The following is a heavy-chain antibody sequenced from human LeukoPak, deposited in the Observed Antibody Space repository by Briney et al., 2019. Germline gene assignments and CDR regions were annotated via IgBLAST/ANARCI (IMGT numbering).Heavy chain of an antibody. CDR1: GFTFSSYG. CDR3: AKHPLAYCGGDCYSNWFDP. V-gene: IGHV3-30*18. CDR2: ISYDGSNK. J-gene: IGHJ5*02. Sequence: HPGRSLRLSCAASGFTFSSYGMHWVRQAPGKGLEWVAVISYDGSNKYYADSVKGRFTISRDNSKNTLYLQMNSLRAEDTAVYYCAKHPLAYCGGDCYSNWFDPRGQGTLVTVSS. D-gene: IGHD2-21*02.